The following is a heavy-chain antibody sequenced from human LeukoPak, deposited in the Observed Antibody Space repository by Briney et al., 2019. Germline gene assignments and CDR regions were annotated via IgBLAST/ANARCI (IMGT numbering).Heavy chain of an antibody. D-gene: IGHD5-18*01. V-gene: IGHV3-11*01. Sequence: PGGSLRLSCAASGFTFSDYYMSWIRQAPGKGLEWVSYISGSDSTIHYAHSVKGRFTISRDNAKNSVYLQMNSLRAEDTGVYYCATGYSYGYTSPRYDPWGQGTLVTVSS. CDR1: GFTFSDYY. CDR3: ATGYSYGYTSPRYDP. J-gene: IGHJ5*02. CDR2: ISGSDSTI.